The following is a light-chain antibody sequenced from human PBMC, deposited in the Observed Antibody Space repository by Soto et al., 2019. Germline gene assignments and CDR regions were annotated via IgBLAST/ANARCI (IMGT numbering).Light chain of an antibody. Sequence: CVLTQPASVSGSPGQSIAISCTGTSSDIGAYDYVSWYQQHPDKAPKLMIYEVSNRPSGVSNRFSGSKSVNTATLTISGLQAEDEADYYCSSHTSSNTRIFGTG. J-gene: IGLJ1*01. CDR2: EVS. CDR3: SSHTSSNTRI. V-gene: IGLV2-14*03. CDR1: SSDIGAYDY.